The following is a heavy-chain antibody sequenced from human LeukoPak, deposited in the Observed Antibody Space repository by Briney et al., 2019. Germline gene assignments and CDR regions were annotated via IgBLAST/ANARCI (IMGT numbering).Heavy chain of an antibody. Sequence: GGSLRLSCAVSGFSVTNNYMSWVRQAPGKGLEWVSVFYVGGATYYADSVKGRFTISRDNSKNTLYLQMNSLRAEDTAVYYCAKAGIGGSSLYYFDYWGQGTLVTVSS. CDR2: FYVGGAT. CDR1: GFSVTNNY. D-gene: IGHD6-6*01. V-gene: IGHV3-53*01. J-gene: IGHJ4*02. CDR3: AKAGIGGSSLYYFDY.